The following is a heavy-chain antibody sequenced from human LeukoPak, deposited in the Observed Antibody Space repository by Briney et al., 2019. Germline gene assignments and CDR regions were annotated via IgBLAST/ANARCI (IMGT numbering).Heavy chain of an antibody. CDR3: TTDELITMVPLADW. D-gene: IGHD3-10*01. Sequence: GGSLRLSCAASGFTVSSNYMSWVRQAPGKGLEWVSVIYSGGSTYYADSVKGRFTISRDDSKNTLYLQMNSLKTEDTAVYYCTTDELITMVPLADWWGQGTLVTVSS. V-gene: IGHV3-66*01. CDR2: IYSGGST. CDR1: GFTVSSNY. J-gene: IGHJ4*02.